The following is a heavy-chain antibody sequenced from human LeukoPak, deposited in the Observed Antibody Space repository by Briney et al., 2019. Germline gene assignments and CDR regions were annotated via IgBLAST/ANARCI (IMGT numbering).Heavy chain of an antibody. J-gene: IGHJ4*02. D-gene: IGHD3-9*01. V-gene: IGHV5-51*01. CDR3: ATARADYDILTGPFRDY. CDR1: GYSFTSYW. CDR2: IYPGDSDT. Sequence: PGESLKISCKGSGYSFTSYWIGWVRQMPGKGLEWMGIIYPGDSDTRYSPSFQGRVTISADKSISTAYLQWSSLKASDTAMYYCATARADYDILTGPFRDYWGQGTLVTVSS.